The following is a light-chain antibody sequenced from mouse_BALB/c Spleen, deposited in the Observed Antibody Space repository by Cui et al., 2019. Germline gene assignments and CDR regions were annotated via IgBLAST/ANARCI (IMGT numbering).Light chain of an antibody. Sequence: QIVLTQYPAFLSASPGEKVTMTCSASSSVSYMYWYQQKPRSSPKPWIYLTSNLASGVPARFSGSGSGTSYSLTISSMEAEDAATYYCQQWSSNPLTFGAGTKLELK. CDR3: QQWSSNPLT. V-gene: IGKV4-68*01. CDR1: SSVSY. CDR2: LTS. J-gene: IGKJ5*01.